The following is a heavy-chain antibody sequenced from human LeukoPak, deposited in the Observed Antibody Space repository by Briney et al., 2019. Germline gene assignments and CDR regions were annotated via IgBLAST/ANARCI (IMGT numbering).Heavy chain of an antibody. CDR2: ISSIGSTI. V-gene: IGHV3-11*04. J-gene: IGHJ6*04. Sequence: LSLTCTVSGGSISSYYWSWIRQPPGKGLEWVSSISSIGSTIYYADSVKGRFTISRDNAKNSLYLQMNSLRAEDTAVYYCAELGITMIGGVWGKGTTVTISS. CDR3: AELGITMIGGV. CDR1: GGSISSYY. D-gene: IGHD3-10*02.